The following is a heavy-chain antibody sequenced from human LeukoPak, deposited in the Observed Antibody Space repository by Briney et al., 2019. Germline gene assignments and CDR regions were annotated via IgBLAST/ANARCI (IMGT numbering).Heavy chain of an antibody. Sequence: GGSLRPSCTVSGFTVSSNSMSWVRQAPRKGLEWVSFIYSDNTHYSDSVKGRFTISRDNSKNTLYLQMNRLRVEDTAVYYCARDGADNSGYYFGSLWGQGKVVTVS. D-gene: IGHD3-22*01. CDR2: IYSDNT. J-gene: IGHJ3*01. V-gene: IGHV3-53*01. CDR3: ARDGADNSGYYFGSL. CDR1: GFTVSSNS.